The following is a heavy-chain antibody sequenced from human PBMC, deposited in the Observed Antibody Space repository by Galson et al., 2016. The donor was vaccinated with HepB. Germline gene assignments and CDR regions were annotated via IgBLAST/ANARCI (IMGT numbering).Heavy chain of an antibody. Sequence: SLRLSCAASGFTFSIYTMHWVRQAPGKGLEWVAVISSDGSSTYYADSVKGRFPISRDNSKNTLYLQTNGLRTEDTAVFYCARDPNFGDYEGAFDYWGQGTLVTVSS. D-gene: IGHD4-17*01. CDR2: ISSDGSST. CDR1: GFTFSIYT. CDR3: ARDPNFGDYEGAFDY. V-gene: IGHV3-30-3*01. J-gene: IGHJ4*02.